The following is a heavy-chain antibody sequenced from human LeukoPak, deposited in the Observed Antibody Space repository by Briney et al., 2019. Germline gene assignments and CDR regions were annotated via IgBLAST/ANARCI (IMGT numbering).Heavy chain of an antibody. D-gene: IGHD3-10*01. CDR1: GFTFSDYY. V-gene: IGHV3-11*01. CDR3: ASNITMVRDTSRVANY. J-gene: IGHJ4*02. Sequence: GGSLRLSCAASGFTFSDYYMSWIRQAPGKGLAGVLHISSSGSTIHYADSVKGRFTISRDNAKNSLYLQMNSLRAEDTAVYYCASNITMVRDTSRVANYWGQGTLVTVSS. CDR2: ISSSGSTI.